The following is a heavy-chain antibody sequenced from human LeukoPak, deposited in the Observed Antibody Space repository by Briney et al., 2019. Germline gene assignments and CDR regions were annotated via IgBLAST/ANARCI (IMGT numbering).Heavy chain of an antibody. Sequence: PGGSLILSCAASGFTFSSYGMPWVRRAPGKGLEWVAFIRYDGSNKYYADSVKGRFTISRDNSKNTLYLQMNSLRAEDTAVYYCAKDNYDYGDYDGGDYWGQGTLVTVSS. CDR3: AKDNYDYGDYDGGDY. V-gene: IGHV3-30*02. J-gene: IGHJ4*02. D-gene: IGHD4-17*01. CDR1: GFTFSSYG. CDR2: IRYDGSNK.